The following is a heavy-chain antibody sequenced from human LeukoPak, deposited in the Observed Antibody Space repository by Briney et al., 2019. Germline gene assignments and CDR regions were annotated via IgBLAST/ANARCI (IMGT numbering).Heavy chain of an antibody. CDR3: ARVAGGYSYGYPDY. D-gene: IGHD5-18*01. CDR2: IYYSGST. Sequence: SETLSLTCTVSGGSISSYYWSWIRQPPGKGLEWIGSIYYSGSTYYNPSLKSRVTISVDTSKNQFSLKLSSVTAADTAVYYCARVAGGYSYGYPDYWAQGTLVTVSS. CDR1: GGSISSYY. V-gene: IGHV4-59*12. J-gene: IGHJ4*02.